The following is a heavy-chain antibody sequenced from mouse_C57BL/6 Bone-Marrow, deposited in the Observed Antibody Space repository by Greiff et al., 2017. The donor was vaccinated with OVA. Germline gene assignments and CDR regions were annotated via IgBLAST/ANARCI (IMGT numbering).Heavy chain of an antibody. CDR1: GYAFSSTW. CDR3: ARRIFIYYYGSSHHYYAMDD. D-gene: IGHD1-1*01. CDR2: IYPGDGDT. V-gene: IGHV1-82*01. Sequence: QVQLQQSGPELVKPGASVKISCKASGYAFSSTWMNWVKQRPGKGLEWIGRIYPGDGDTNYNGKFKGKATLTADKSSSTAYMQLSSLTSEDSAVYFCARRIFIYYYGSSHHYYAMDDWGQGTSVTVSS. J-gene: IGHJ4*01.